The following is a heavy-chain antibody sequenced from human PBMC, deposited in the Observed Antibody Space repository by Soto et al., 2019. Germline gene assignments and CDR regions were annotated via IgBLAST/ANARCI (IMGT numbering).Heavy chain of an antibody. CDR1: GFTFSDYY. J-gene: IGHJ2*01. Sequence: QVQLVESGGGLVKPGGSLRLSCAASGFTFSDYYMSWIRQAPGKGLEWVSYISSSSSYTNYADSVKGRFTISRDNAKNSLDLQMNSLRAEDTAVYYCARVGSRYFDWLLPDWYFDLWGRGTLVTVSS. D-gene: IGHD3-9*01. V-gene: IGHV3-11*05. CDR3: ARVGSRYFDWLLPDWYFDL. CDR2: ISSSSSYT.